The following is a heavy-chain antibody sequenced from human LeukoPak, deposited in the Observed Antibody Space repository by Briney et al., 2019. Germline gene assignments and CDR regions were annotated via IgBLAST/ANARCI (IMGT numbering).Heavy chain of an antibody. J-gene: IGHJ3*02. V-gene: IGHV4-34*01. D-gene: IGHD1-26*01. CDR3: ARAPAVGATSAFDI. Sequence: SETLSLTCAIYSESFSGYFWSWIRQPPGKGLEWIGEINYSGSTNYNPSLKSRVTISVDTSKNQFSLKLSSVTAADTAVYYCARAPAVGATSAFDIWGQGTMVTVSS. CDR1: SESFSGYF. CDR2: INYSGST.